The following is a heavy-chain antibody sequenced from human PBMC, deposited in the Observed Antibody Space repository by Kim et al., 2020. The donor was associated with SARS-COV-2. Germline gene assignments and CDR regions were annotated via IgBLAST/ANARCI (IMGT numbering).Heavy chain of an antibody. D-gene: IGHD3-22*01. CDR1: GFTFSSYS. Sequence: GGSLRLSCAASGFTFSSYSMNWVRQAPGKGLEWVSSISSSSSYIYYADSVKGRFTISRDNAKNSLYLQMNSLRAEDTAVYYCARGGAADYYDSSGYYYGNYYYGMDVWGQGTTVTVSS. CDR3: ARGGAADYYDSSGYYYGNYYYGMDV. V-gene: IGHV3-21*01. CDR2: ISSSSSYI. J-gene: IGHJ6*02.